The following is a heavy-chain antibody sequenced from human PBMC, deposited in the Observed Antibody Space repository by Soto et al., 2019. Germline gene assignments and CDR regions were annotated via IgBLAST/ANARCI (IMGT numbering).Heavy chain of an antibody. J-gene: IGHJ4*02. CDR2: FYYNGNT. Sequence: SETLSLTCSVSGDSIRKSSSYWGWIRQSPGKGPEWIGTFYYNGNTYYNPSLESRGAISVDASKNQFTLRLASLTAADTAIYYCVRRNEYGSPDSFDDWGRGTPVTVSS. CDR3: VRRNEYGSPDSFDD. D-gene: IGHD6-19*01. CDR1: GDSIRKSSSY. V-gene: IGHV4-39*01.